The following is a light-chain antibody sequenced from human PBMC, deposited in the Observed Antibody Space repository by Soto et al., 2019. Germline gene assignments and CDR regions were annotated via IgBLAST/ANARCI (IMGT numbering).Light chain of an antibody. Sequence: ASQLTQSPSSLSASVGDRVTITCRASQGISSALAWYQQKPGTAPKLLXYDASSLESGVPSRFSGSGSETDFTLTISSLQPEDFATYYCQQFNNYPHRITFGQGTRLEIK. V-gene: IGKV1D-13*01. CDR1: QGISSA. CDR2: DAS. CDR3: QQFNNYPHRIT. J-gene: IGKJ5*01.